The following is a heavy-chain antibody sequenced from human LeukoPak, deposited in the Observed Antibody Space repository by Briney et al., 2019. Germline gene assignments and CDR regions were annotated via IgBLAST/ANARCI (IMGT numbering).Heavy chain of an antibody. CDR3: AREGRENIAIGVD. D-gene: IGHD3-16*02. J-gene: IGHJ4*02. Sequence: SKTLSLTCTVSGYSISSGYYWGWFRQTPGRGLEWIASISHSGSPYYNPSLKSRVTISEDLSRNVFSLTLNSVTAADAAVYYCAREGRENIAIGVDWGQGALVTVSS. CDR2: ISHSGSP. V-gene: IGHV4-38-2*02. CDR1: GYSISSGYY.